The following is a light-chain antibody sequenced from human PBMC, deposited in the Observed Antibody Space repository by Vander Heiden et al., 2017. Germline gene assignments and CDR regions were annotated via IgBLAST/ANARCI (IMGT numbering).Light chain of an antibody. CDR2: DAS. CDR1: QSISSY. Sequence: EIELTQSPATLSLSPGERATLSCRASQSISSYLSWFQQKPGQAPRLLIYDASNRATGIPARFSGSGSGTDFTLTISSIEPEDFAVYYCQQRSHWPPLTFGGGTKVEIK. CDR3: QQRSHWPPLT. V-gene: IGKV3-11*01. J-gene: IGKJ4*01.